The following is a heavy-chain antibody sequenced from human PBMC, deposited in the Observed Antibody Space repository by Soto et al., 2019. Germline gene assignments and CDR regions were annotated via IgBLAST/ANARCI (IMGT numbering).Heavy chain of an antibody. J-gene: IGHJ4*01. V-gene: IGHV3-21*06. CDR2: ITTSSSFI. CDR1: GFTFSANS. Sequence: PGGSLRLSCAASGFTFSANSMNWVRQAPGKGLEWVSSITTSSSFIYYADSVKGRFTISRDNAKNSLYLQMNSVRAEDTAVYYCAGGIFDYYDSSGYYAYWGHGTLGTVSS. D-gene: IGHD3-22*01. CDR3: AGGIFDYYDSSGYYAY.